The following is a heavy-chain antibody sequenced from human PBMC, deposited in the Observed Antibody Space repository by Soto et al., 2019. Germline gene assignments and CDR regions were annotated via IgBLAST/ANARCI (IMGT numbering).Heavy chain of an antibody. CDR2: INPNSGGT. CDR3: ARDRVASYSNIVRPYYYYYGMDV. D-gene: IGHD4-4*01. CDR1: GYTFTGYY. Sequence: ASVKVSCKASGYTFTGYYMHWVRQAPGQGLERMGWINPNSGGTNYAQKFQGWVTTTRDTSISTAYMELSRLRSDDTAVYYCARDRVASYSNIVRPYYYYYGMDVWGQGTTVTVSS. J-gene: IGHJ6*02. V-gene: IGHV1-2*04.